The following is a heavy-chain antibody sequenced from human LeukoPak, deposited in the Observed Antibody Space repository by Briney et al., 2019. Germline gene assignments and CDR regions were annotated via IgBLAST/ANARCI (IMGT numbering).Heavy chain of an antibody. J-gene: IGHJ6*03. CDR1: GGSLSSGSYY. D-gene: IGHD6-13*01. V-gene: IGHV4-61*02. CDR2: IYPSGTT. Sequence: PSQTLSLTCTVSGGSLSSGSYYRSWIRQPAGKGLEWIGRIYPSGTTNNNPSLNSRATISVDTSKNQFSLKLSSVTAADTAVYYCARDRSSWTNYYYYYMDVWGKGTTVTVSS. CDR3: ARDRSSWTNYYYYYMDV.